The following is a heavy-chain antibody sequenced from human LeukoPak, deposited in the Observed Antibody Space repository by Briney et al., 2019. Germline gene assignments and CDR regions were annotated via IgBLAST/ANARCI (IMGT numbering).Heavy chain of an antibody. CDR1: GYTFTSYY. D-gene: IGHD3-22*01. CDR3: ATVEAVYYGSSGYSYFDY. J-gene: IGHJ4*02. CDR2: INPNGGST. Sequence: ASVKVSCKASGYTFTSYYMHWVRQAPGQGLEWMGIINPNGGSTSYAQKLQGRVTMTTDTSTNTAYMELRSLKSDDTAVYYCATVEAVYYGSSGYSYFDYWGQGTLVTVSS. V-gene: IGHV1-46*01.